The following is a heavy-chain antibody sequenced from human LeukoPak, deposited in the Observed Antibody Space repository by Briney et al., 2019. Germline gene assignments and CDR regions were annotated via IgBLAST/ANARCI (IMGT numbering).Heavy chain of an antibody. CDR1: GYSFTSYW. CDR3: ARRYSSSTSCYHYFDY. CDR2: IYPGDSDT. J-gene: IGHJ4*02. V-gene: IGHV5-51*01. Sequence: GESLKISCKGSGYSFTSYWIGWVRQMPGKGLEWMGIIYPGDSDTRYSPSFQGQVTISADKSISTAYLQWSSLKASDTAMYYCARRYSSSTSCYHYFDYWGQGTLVTVSS. D-gene: IGHD2-2*01.